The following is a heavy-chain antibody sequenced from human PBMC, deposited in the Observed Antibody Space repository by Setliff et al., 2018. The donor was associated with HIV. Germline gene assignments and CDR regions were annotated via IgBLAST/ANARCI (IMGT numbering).Heavy chain of an antibody. CDR2: IYTGGST. CDR1: GFTVSTNY. J-gene: IGHJ4*02. Sequence: PGGSLRLSCAASGFTVSTNYMSWVRQAPGKGLEWVSIIYTGGSTYYADSVKGRFTISRDNSKNTLYPQMNSLRAEDTAVYYCARTEEWWRPFDYWGQGTLVTVSS. D-gene: IGHD2-8*01. V-gene: IGHV3-66*02. CDR3: ARTEEWWRPFDY.